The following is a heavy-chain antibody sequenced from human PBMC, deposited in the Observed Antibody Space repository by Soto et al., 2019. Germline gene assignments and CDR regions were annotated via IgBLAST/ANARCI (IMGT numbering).Heavy chain of an antibody. CDR2: TYHSGNP. D-gene: IGHD3-10*01. CDR3: GSGSLPIPKPKGMVV. V-gene: IGHV4-30-2*01. J-gene: IGHJ6*04. CDR1: GDTISTGGYT. Sequence: PSETLSLTCDVSGDTISTGGYTWAWIRQPPRKALEWIGHTYHSGNPYYNPSLKSRVIISVDRSKNQFSLKVSSVTAADTAVYYCGSGSLPIPKPKGMVVWGKGTTVTVFS.